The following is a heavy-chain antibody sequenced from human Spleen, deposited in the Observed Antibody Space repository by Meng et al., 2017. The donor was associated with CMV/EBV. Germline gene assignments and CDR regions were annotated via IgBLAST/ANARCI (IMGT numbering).Heavy chain of an antibody. V-gene: IGHV3-53*01. CDR2: LYTGGNT. J-gene: IGHJ6*02. Sequence: GESLKISCAASGFTVSSKYMSWVRQAPGKGLEWVSVLYTGGNTYYADSVKGRFTICRDNSKNMLYLQMNSLRAEDTAMYYCARVYSGLDVWGQGTTVTVSS. CDR1: GFTVSSKY. CDR3: ARVYSGLDV.